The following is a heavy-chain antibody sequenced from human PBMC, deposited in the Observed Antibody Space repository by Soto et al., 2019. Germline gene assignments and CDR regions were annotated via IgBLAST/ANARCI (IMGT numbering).Heavy chain of an antibody. CDR1: GFTFSSYD. CDR3: VRRGSGNYDY. Sequence: EVPLAESGGGMVQPGGSLRLSCVASGFTFSSYDMHWVRQAPGKGLEYVSSISSNGGTTYYGNSVKGRFTISRDNSKNTLYLQMGSLRAEDMAVYYCVRRGSGNYDYWGQGTLVTVSS. CDR2: ISSNGGTT. J-gene: IGHJ4*02. V-gene: IGHV3-64*01. D-gene: IGHD1-7*01.